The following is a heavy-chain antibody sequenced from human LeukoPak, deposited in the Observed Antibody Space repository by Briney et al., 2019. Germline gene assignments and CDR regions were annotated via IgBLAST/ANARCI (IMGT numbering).Heavy chain of an antibody. CDR2: IYSSAST. J-gene: IGHJ3*02. D-gene: IGHD3-3*01. V-gene: IGHV4-59*01. CDR3: ARGGSYDFWSGCAFDI. Sequence: KPSETLSLTCTVSGGSISSYYWSWIRQPPGKGMEWIGDIYSSASTNYNPSLNTRVTISVDTSKNRFSLKLSSVTAADTAVYYCARGGSYDFWSGCAFDIWGQGTMLTVSS. CDR1: GGSISSYY.